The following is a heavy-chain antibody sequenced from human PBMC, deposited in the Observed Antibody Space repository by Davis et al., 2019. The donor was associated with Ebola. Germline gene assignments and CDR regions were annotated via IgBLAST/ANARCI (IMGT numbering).Heavy chain of an antibody. CDR3: ARVGATTGVDY. Sequence: ASVKVSCKASGYTFTSYYMHWVRQAPGQGLEWMGIINPSGGSTSYAQKFQDRVTMTIDTSINTAYMELDRLRSDDTAVYYCARVGATTGVDYWGQGTLVTVSS. D-gene: IGHD1-26*01. CDR1: GYTFTSYY. CDR2: INPSGGST. V-gene: IGHV1-46*01. J-gene: IGHJ4*02.